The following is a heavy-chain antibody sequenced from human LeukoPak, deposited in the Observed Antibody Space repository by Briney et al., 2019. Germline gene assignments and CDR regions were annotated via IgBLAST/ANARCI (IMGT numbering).Heavy chain of an antibody. Sequence: SQTLSLTCAVSGGSISSDYWSWIRQPPGKGLEWIGYIYTSGSNHYNPSLKSRVTISGDTSKNQFSLKLSSVTAADTAVYYCARQKAGNCFDPWGQGTPVTVSS. CDR3: ARQKAGNCFDP. J-gene: IGHJ5*02. D-gene: IGHD6-19*01. CDR2: IYTSGSN. V-gene: IGHV4-4*09. CDR1: GGSISSDY.